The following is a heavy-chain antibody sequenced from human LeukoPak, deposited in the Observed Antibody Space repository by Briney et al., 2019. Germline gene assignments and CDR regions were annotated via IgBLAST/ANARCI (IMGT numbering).Heavy chain of an antibody. CDR2: IEKDGSDK. V-gene: IGHV3-7*03. D-gene: IGHD3-3*01. CDR1: GFTFTNYW. J-gene: IGHJ4*02. CDR3: AKAPYDFWSGYPQY. Sequence: PGGSLRLSCAASGFTFTNYWMNWVRQAPGKGLEWVANIEKDGSDKYYVDSVKGRFTISRDNARNSLFLQMNSLRAEDTAVYYCAKAPYDFWSGYPQYWGQGTLVTVSS.